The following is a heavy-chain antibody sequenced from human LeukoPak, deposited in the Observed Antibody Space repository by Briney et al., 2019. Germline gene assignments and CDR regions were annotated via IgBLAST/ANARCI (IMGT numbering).Heavy chain of an antibody. J-gene: IGHJ4*02. CDR3: AREADDSRYVVDY. Sequence: SETLSLTCTVSGGSISSGGYYLSWLRQHPGKGLEWIVYIYYSGSTYYNPSLKSRVTISVDTSKNQFSLKLSSVTAADTAVYYCAREADDSRYVVDYWGQGTLVTVSS. CDR1: GGSISSGGYY. V-gene: IGHV4-31*03. CDR2: IYYSGST. D-gene: IGHD2-21*01.